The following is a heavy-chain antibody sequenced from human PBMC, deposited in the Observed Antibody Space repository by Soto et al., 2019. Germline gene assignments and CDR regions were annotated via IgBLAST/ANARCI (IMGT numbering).Heavy chain of an antibody. J-gene: IGHJ5*02. Sequence: SETLSLTCTVSGGSISSGGYYWSWIRQHPGKGLEWIGYIYYSGSTYYNPSLKSRVTISVDTSKNQFSLKLSSVTAADTAVYYCARASTVTTRGSRNNWFDPWGQGTQVTVSS. CDR1: GGSISSGGYY. CDR2: IYYSGST. CDR3: ARASTVTTRGSRNNWFDP. D-gene: IGHD4-17*01. V-gene: IGHV4-31*03.